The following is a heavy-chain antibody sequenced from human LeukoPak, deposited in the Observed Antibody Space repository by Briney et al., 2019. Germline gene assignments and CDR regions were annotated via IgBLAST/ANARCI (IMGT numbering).Heavy chain of an antibody. V-gene: IGHV3-66*01. CDR3: ARGRYDFWSGYYLPYYFDY. J-gene: IGHJ4*02. CDR1: EFSVGSNY. Sequence: GGSLRLSCAASEFSVGSNYMTWVRQAPGKGLEWVSLIYSGGSTYYSDSVKGRFTISRDNSKNKLYLQMNSLRAEETAVYYCARGRYDFWSGYYLPYYFDYWGQGTLVTVSS. D-gene: IGHD3-3*01. CDR2: IYSGGST.